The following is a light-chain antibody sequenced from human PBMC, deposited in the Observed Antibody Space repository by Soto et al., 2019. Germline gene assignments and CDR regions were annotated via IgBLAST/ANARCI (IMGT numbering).Light chain of an antibody. CDR2: VAS. Sequence: DIVMTQSPLSLSVTPGEPASISCRSSQSLLHTNGYTYLDWYLQKPGQSPQLLIYVASSRASGVPDRFSVSGSGTDFTLTISRVEAEDVGLYYCMQALQTPVHFGQGTKLEV. V-gene: IGKV2-28*01. J-gene: IGKJ2*01. CDR1: QSLLHTNGYTY. CDR3: MQALQTPVH.